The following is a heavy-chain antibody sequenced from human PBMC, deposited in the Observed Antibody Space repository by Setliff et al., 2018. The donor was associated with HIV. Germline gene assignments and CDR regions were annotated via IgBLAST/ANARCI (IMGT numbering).Heavy chain of an antibody. J-gene: IGHJ3*02. CDR3: ARDSGSYGAFDI. Sequence: ASVKVSCKASGYTFTGYYMHWVRQAPGQGLEWMGWINPNSGGTNYAQKFQGRVTMTRDTSISIAYMELSRLRSDDTAVYYCARDSGSYGAFDIWGQGTMVTVSS. D-gene: IGHD1-26*01. CDR2: INPNSGGT. V-gene: IGHV1-2*02. CDR1: GYTFTGYY.